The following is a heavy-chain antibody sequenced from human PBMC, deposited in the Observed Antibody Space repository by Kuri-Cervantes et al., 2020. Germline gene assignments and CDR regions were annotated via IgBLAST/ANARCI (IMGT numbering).Heavy chain of an antibody. CDR3: ARYSDAATAFDY. Sequence: GSLRLSCTVSGGSISSSSYYWGWIRQPPGKGLEWIGSIYYSGSTYYNPSLKSRVTISVDRSKSQFSLKLSSVTAADTAVYYCARYSDAATAFDYWGQGTLVTVSS. D-gene: IGHD2-21*01. V-gene: IGHV4-39*07. J-gene: IGHJ4*02. CDR1: GGSISSSSYY. CDR2: IYYSGST.